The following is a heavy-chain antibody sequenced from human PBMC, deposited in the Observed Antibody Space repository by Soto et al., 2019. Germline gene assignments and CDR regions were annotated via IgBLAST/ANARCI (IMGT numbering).Heavy chain of an antibody. CDR2: IDGSGATK. CDR3: ARGFARFNY. CDR1: GFTFNDFE. J-gene: IGHJ4*02. Sequence: PGGSLRLSCGVSGFTFNDFEMNWVRQAPGKGPEWLAYIDGSGATKKYADSVRGRFTISRDNSNNSLFLQMSSLSAADTAIYYCARGFARFNYWGQGTLVSVSS. V-gene: IGHV3-48*03.